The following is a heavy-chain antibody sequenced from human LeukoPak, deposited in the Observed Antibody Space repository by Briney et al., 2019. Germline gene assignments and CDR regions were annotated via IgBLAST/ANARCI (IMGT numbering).Heavy chain of an antibody. D-gene: IGHD6-19*01. CDR2: INPNSGGT. V-gene: IGHV1-2*02. CDR3: AREGMSSGWYEGWFDP. CDR1: GYTFTDYY. J-gene: IGHJ5*02. Sequence: GASVKVSCKASGYTFTDYYMHWVRQAPGQGLEWMGWINPNSGGTNYAQKFQGRVTMTRDTSISTAYMELSRLRSDDTAVYYCAREGMSSGWYEGWFDPWGQGTLVTVSS.